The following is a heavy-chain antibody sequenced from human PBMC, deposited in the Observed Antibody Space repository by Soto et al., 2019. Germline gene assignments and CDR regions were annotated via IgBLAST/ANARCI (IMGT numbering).Heavy chain of an antibody. CDR1: GVTFSSYA. D-gene: IGHD6-13*01. J-gene: IGHJ2*01. Sequence: GGSLRLSCAASGVTFSSYAMSWVRQAPGKGLEWVSSISGGGGGTYYADSVKGRFTISRDNSKNTLFLQMNSLRAEDTAVFYCAKGVSSTWYTKYLDLWGRGTLVT. V-gene: IGHV3-23*01. CDR2: ISGGGGGT. CDR3: AKGVSSTWYTKYLDL.